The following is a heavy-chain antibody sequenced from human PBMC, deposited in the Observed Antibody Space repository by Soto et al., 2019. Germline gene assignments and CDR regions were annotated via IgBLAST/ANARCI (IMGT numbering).Heavy chain of an antibody. CDR3: ARARSSTSDAFDI. D-gene: IGHD2-2*01. Sequence: SETLSLTCTVSGGSISSYYWSWIRQPPGKGLEWIGYIYYSGSTNYNPSLKSRVTISVDTSKNQFSLKPSSVTAADTAVYYCARARSSTSDAFDIWGQGTMVTVSS. CDR1: GGSISSYY. V-gene: IGHV4-59*01. J-gene: IGHJ3*02. CDR2: IYYSGST.